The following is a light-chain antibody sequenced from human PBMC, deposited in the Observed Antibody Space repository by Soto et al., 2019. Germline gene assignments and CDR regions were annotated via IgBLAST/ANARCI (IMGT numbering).Light chain of an antibody. CDR2: VTS. V-gene: IGKV1-39*01. J-gene: IGKJ1*01. CDR1: QNITKF. CDR3: QQTYTAPGT. Sequence: DIQMTQSPSSLSASVGDRVTVTCRPSQNITKFLNWYQEKPGKAPKVLIYVTSNLENGVPSRFSGSGSDTEFTLTISSLQPEDFATYYCQQTYTAPGTFGQGTRVEV.